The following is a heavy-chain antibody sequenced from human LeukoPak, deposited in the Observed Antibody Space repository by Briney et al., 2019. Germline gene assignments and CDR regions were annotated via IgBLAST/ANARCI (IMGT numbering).Heavy chain of an antibody. CDR3: ARGRGP. CDR2: ISGYNGNT. CDR1: GYTFTRYG. V-gene: IGHV1-18*01. Sequence: ASVKVSCKASGYTFTRYGIYWVRQAPGQGLEWMGWISGYNGNTKYAQKFQGRVTMTTDTSTSTAYMELSSLRSEDTAVYYCARGRGPWGQGTLVTVSS. J-gene: IGHJ5*02.